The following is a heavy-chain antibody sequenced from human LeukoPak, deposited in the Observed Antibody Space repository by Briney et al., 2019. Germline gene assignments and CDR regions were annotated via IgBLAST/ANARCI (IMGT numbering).Heavy chain of an antibody. CDR3: ATSETGTTKGSWFDP. D-gene: IGHD1-7*01. J-gene: IGHJ5*02. CDR2: IYTSGST. V-gene: IGHV4-61*02. Sequence: PSQTLSLTCTVSGGSISSGSYYWSWIRQPAGKGLEWIGRIYTSGSTNYNPSHKSRVTISVDTSKNQFSLKLSSVTAADTAVYYCATSETGTTKGSWFDPWGQGTLVTVSS. CDR1: GGSISSGSYY.